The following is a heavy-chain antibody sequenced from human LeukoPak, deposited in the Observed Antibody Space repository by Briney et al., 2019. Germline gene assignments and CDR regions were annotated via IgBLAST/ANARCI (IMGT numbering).Heavy chain of an antibody. D-gene: IGHD2-21*02. V-gene: IGHV4-34*01. CDR3: ARTHDSDAFDI. CDR2: INHSGST. J-gene: IGHJ3*02. Sequence: SETLSLTCAVYGGSFSGYYWSWIRQPPGKGLEWIGEINHSGSTNYNPSLKSRVTISVDTSKNQFSLKLSSVTAADTAVYYCARTHDSDAFDIWGQGQWSPSLQ. CDR1: GGSFSGYY.